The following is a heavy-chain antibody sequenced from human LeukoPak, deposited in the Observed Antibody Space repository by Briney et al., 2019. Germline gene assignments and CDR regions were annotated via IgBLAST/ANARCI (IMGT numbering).Heavy chain of an antibody. J-gene: IGHJ4*02. CDR1: GFTFSSYG. CDR3: AKVSDYDILTGYYRYFDY. CDR2: ISYDGSNK. Sequence: GRSLRLSCAASGFTFSSYGMHWVRQAPGKGLEWVAVISYDGSNKYYADSVKGRFTISRDNSKNTLYLQMNSLRAEDTAVYYCAKVSDYDILTGYYRYFDYWGQGTLVTVSS. V-gene: IGHV3-30*18. D-gene: IGHD3-9*01.